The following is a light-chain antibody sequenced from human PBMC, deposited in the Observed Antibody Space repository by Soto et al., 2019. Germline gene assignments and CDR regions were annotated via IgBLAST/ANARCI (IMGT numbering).Light chain of an antibody. J-gene: IGKJ1*01. CDR1: QTVSTY. CDR2: ATS. CDR3: QQTYTTPRT. V-gene: IGKV1-39*01. Sequence: DTQMPQSPSSLSASVGARISITCRASQTVSTYLNWYQQKPGKAPTLLISATSTLQSGVPSRFSGSGSGTEFTLTITSLQPEDFATYYCQQTYTTPRTFGQGTKVDIK.